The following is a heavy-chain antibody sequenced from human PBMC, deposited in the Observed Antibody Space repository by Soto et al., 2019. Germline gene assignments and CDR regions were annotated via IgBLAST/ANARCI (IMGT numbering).Heavy chain of an antibody. Sequence: SETLSLTCTASAGSITSSSHFWGWVRQPPGKGLERIGTIYFTGITYYPPSLKSLLTMSIDTSKNEFSLRLNSVTAADPAVYDCAGQTFTRAAASYGRRNWYERWG. CDR3: AGQTFTRAAASYGRRNWYER. V-gene: IGHV4-39*01. J-gene: IGHJ5*02. CDR1: AGSITSSSHF. D-gene: IGHD3-16*01. CDR2: IYFTGIT.